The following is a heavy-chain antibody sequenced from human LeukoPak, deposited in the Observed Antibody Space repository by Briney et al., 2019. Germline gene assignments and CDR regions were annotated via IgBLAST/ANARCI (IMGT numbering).Heavy chain of an antibody. Sequence: SETLSLTCSVSGGSISSYYWSWIRQPPGKGLEGIGYIYYSGSTNYNPSLKSRVTISVDTSKNQVSLMLSSVTAANTAVYYCARGPFYGSGSYCQPPPNFDYWGQGTLVTVSS. J-gene: IGHJ4*02. D-gene: IGHD3-10*01. CDR3: ARGPFYGSGSYCQPPPNFDY. CDR2: IYYSGST. CDR1: GGSISSYY. V-gene: IGHV4-59*01.